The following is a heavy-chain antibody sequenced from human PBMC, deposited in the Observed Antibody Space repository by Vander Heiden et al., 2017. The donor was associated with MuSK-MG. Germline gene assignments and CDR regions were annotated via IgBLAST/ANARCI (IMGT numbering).Heavy chain of an antibody. CDR1: GFTFSSYS. Sequence: EVQLVESGGGLVKPGGSLRLSCAASGFTFSSYSMNWVRQAPGKGLEWVSSISSSSSYIYYADSVKGRFTISRDNAKNSLYLQMNSLRAEDTAVYYCARGGSGDGYNPVDYWGQGTLVTVSS. D-gene: IGHD5-12*01. V-gene: IGHV3-21*01. CDR2: ISSSSSYI. CDR3: ARGGSGDGYNPVDY. J-gene: IGHJ4*02.